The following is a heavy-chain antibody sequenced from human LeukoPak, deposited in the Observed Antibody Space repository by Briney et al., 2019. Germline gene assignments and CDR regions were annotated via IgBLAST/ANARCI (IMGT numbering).Heavy chain of an antibody. CDR1: GGSISSGSYY. J-gene: IGHJ6*03. CDR2: IFTSGST. CDR3: AREGKITMVRGVIRYYYMDV. D-gene: IGHD3-10*01. V-gene: IGHV4-61*02. Sequence: SETLSLTCTVSGGSISSGSYYWSWIRQPPGKGLEWIGRIFTSGSTQYNPSLKSRVTISVDTSKNQFSLKLSSVTAADTAVYYCAREGKITMVRGVIRYYYMDVWGKGTTVTISS.